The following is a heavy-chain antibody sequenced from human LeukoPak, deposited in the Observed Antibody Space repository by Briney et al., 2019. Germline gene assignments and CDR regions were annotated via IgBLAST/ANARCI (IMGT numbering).Heavy chain of an antibody. CDR2: IYTSGSP. Sequence: PSETLSLTCTVSGDSISIYYWNSIRQPAGKALQWIGRIYTSGSPNYNPSLKSRVTMSVDTSKNQFSLKLTSVTAADTAVYYCARDSGSRGWLIDYWGQGTLVTVSS. J-gene: IGHJ4*02. V-gene: IGHV4-4*07. D-gene: IGHD6-19*01. CDR1: GDSISIYY. CDR3: ARDSGSRGWLIDY.